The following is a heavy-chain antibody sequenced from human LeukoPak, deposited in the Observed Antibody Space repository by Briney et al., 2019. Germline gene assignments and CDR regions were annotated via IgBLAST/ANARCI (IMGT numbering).Heavy chain of an antibody. CDR2: IYHSGST. CDR1: GGSISSYY. Sequence: SETLSLTCTVSGGSISSYYWSWIRQPPGKGLEWIGYIYHSGSTYYNPSLKSRVTISVDRSKNQFSLKLSSVTAADTAVYYCARGSPPVPAAPYYFDYWGQGTLVTVSS. CDR3: ARGSPPVPAAPYYFDY. D-gene: IGHD2-2*01. J-gene: IGHJ4*02. V-gene: IGHV4-59*12.